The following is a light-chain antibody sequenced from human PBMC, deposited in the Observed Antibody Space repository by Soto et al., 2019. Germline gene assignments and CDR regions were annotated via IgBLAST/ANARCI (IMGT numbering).Light chain of an antibody. V-gene: IGKV1-33*01. J-gene: IGKJ4*01. CDR1: QDIRKY. CDR3: QQYDSFPIT. CDR2: DVS. Sequence: DIQMTQSPSSLSASVGDRVNITCQASQDIRKYLNWNQQKPGKAPKLLIFDVSHLQRGVPSRFSGSRSGTDFTFTISSLQSEDVATYYCQQYDSFPITFGGGTKVDFK.